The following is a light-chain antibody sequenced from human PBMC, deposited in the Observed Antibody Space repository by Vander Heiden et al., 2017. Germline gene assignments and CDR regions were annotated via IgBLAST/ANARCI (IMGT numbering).Light chain of an antibody. V-gene: IGKV1-5*01. J-gene: IGKJ1*01. CDR1: QSSSSW. Sequence: DIRMTQSPSTLSASVGDSVTITCRASQSSSSWLAWYQQKPGEAPKLLIYDAASLESGVPSRFSGGGSGREFTLTISSLQPGDCATYYCQQYKSYTTWTFGQGTKVEIK. CDR3: QQYKSYTTWT. CDR2: DAA.